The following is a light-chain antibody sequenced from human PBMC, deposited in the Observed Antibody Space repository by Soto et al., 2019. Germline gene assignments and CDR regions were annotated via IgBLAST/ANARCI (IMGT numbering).Light chain of an antibody. CDR1: QSVSSY. V-gene: IGKV3-11*01. J-gene: IGKJ1*01. Sequence: EIVLTQSPATLSLSPGERATLSCRASQSVSSYLAWYQQKPGLAPRLLIYDASNRATGIPARFSGSGSGTDFTLSISSLEPEDFAVYYCQQRSNWPRSFGQGTKVYI. CDR3: QQRSNWPRS. CDR2: DAS.